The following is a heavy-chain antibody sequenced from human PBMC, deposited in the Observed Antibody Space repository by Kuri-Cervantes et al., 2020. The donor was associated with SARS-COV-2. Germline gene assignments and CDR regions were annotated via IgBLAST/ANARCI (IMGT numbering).Heavy chain of an antibody. V-gene: IGHV1-24*01. CDR1: GYTLTELS. CDR3: ATDIRAVTTSFKYYFDY. D-gene: IGHD4-17*01. J-gene: IGHJ4*02. Sequence: ASVKVSCKVSGYTLTELSMHWVRQAPGKGLEWMGGFDPEDGETIYAQKFQGRVTITADESTSTAYMELSSLRSEDTAVYYCATDIRAVTTSFKYYFDYWGQGTLVTVSS. CDR2: FDPEDGET.